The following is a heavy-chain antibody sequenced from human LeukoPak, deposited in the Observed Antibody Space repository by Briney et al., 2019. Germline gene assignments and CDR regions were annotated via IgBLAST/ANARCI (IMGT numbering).Heavy chain of an antibody. Sequence: SETLSLTCTVSGGSISSSDFYWGWIRQPPGKGREWIGSISYIGNTYYNPSLNSRVTISVDTSKNQFSLKLSSVTAADTAVYYCARGSGYCSRTSCYLYHFVSWGQGTLVTVSS. J-gene: IGHJ4*02. CDR2: ISYIGNT. V-gene: IGHV4-39*01. CDR1: GGSISSSDFY. D-gene: IGHD2-2*01. CDR3: ARGSGYCSRTSCYLYHFVS.